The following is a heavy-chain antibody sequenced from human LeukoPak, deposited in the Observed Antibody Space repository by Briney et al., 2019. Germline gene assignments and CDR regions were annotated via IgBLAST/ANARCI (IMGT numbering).Heavy chain of an antibody. CDR2: IYYSGST. CDR1: GGSISRSTYY. V-gene: IGHV4-39*07. Sequence: SETLSLTCTVSGGSISRSTYYWGWIRQSPEKGLEWIGNIYYSGSTYYNPSLKSRVTISVDTSKNQFSLKLTSVTAADTAVYFCARIGYYYHRGPDSDLYYFDYWGQGTLVTVSS. CDR3: ARIGYYYHRGPDSDLYYFDY. D-gene: IGHD3-22*01. J-gene: IGHJ4*02.